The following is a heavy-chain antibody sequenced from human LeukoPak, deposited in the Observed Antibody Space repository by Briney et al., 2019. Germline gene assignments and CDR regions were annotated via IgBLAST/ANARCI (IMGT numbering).Heavy chain of an antibody. CDR3: AREGLAVAGIVFDY. Sequence: GSLRLSCAASGFTFDDYGMSWVRQAPGKGLEWVSAINWNGGSTGYADSVKGRFTISRDNAKNSLYLQMSSLRAEDTALYYCAREGLAVAGIVFDYWGQGTLVTVSS. V-gene: IGHV3-20*04. J-gene: IGHJ4*02. CDR1: GFTFDDYG. CDR2: INWNGGST. D-gene: IGHD6-19*01.